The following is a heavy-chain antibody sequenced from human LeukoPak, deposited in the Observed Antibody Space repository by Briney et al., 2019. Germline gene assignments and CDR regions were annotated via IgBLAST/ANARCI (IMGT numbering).Heavy chain of an antibody. CDR3: ARGNIMDV. CDR1: GYSFSNYW. J-gene: IGHJ6*02. D-gene: IGHD1/OR15-1a*01. V-gene: IGHV5-51*01. CDR2: IYPGDSET. Sequence: GESLKISCKTSGYSFSNYWIGWVRQMPGKGLEWMGIIYPGDSETRYSPSFQGQVTISADKTISTAYLQWISLKASDTAMYYCARGNIMDVWGQGTTVTVS.